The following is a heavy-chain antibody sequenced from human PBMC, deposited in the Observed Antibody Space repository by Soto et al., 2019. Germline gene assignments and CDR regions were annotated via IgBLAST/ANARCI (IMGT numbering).Heavy chain of an antibody. CDR1: GFTFSSYG. J-gene: IGHJ3*02. CDR2: IWYDGSNK. V-gene: IGHV3-33*01. Sequence: GGSLRLSCAASGFTFSSYGMHWVRQAPGKGLEWVAVIWYDGSNKYYADSVKGRFTISIDNSKNTLYLQMNSLRAEDTAVYYCARDRAPARVLASFDIWGQGTMVTVSS. D-gene: IGHD6-13*01. CDR3: ARDRAPARVLASFDI.